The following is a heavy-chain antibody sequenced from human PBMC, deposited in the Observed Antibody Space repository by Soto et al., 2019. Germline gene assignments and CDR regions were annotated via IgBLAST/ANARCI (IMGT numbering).Heavy chain of an antibody. D-gene: IGHD6-6*01. CDR2: IYDTESA. Sequence: QVQLQESGPGLVKPSQTLSLTCSVSGESISSGGYYWSWIRHLPGKGLEWIGYIYDTESAYYNPSLKRRVSISMDTSENHFAMRLTSVTAADSAVYYRARASSSSSAADYWGQGLQVTVSS. V-gene: IGHV4-31*03. CDR1: GESISSGGYY. J-gene: IGHJ4*02. CDR3: ARASSSSSAADY.